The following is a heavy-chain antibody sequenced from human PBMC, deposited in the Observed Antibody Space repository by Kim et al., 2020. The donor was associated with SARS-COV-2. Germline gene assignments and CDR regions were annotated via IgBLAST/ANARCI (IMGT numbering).Heavy chain of an antibody. D-gene: IGHD6-13*01. CDR3: ARGSAGLFDY. Sequence: YNDYAVSVKRRITINPDTSKNQFSLQLNSVTPEDTAVYYCARGSAGLFDYWGQGTLVTVSS. J-gene: IGHJ4*02. CDR2: YN. V-gene: IGHV6-1*01.